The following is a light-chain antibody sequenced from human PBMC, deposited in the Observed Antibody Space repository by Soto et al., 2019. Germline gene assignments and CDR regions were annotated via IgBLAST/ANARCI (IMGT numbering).Light chain of an antibody. J-gene: IGKJ2*01. CDR3: QQYNNSYT. Sequence: DIQMTQSPSTLSASVGDRVTITCRASQTINNRLAWYQHKAGTVPKLLFYAASTLESWVPSRFSGSRSGTEFTLTINCLQPEDFTTYYCQQYNNSYTFGQGTKLDIK. V-gene: IGKV1-5*01. CDR2: AAS. CDR1: QTINNR.